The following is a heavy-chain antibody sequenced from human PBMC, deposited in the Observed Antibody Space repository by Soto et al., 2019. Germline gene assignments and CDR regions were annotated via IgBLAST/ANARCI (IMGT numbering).Heavy chain of an antibody. CDR1: GYSFTIYG. V-gene: IGHV1-18*01. CDR3: ARDRGRSCIGGTCPFDY. J-gene: IGHJ4*02. CDR2: ISTYDGNT. D-gene: IGHD2-15*01. Sequence: QVQLVQSGAEVKNPGASVRVSCRASGYSFTIYGITWVRQAPGQGLEWMGWISTYDGNTNYAQNFQGRVSMARDTSTSTAHRELRSLRSDDTAVYYCARDRGRSCIGGTCPFDYWGQGTLVTVSS.